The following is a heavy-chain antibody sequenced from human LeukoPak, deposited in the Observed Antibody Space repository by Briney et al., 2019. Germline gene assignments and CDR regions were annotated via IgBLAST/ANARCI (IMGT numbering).Heavy chain of an antibody. CDR1: GYTFTEYA. V-gene: IGHV7-4-1*02. Sequence: GASVKVSCKASGYTFTEYAMNWVRQAPGQGLEWMGSINTNTGNPTYAHGFTGRFVFSLDTSVSTAYLQISSLKAEDTAVYFCATGAARFGVLYYYGIDVWGQGTTVTVSS. J-gene: IGHJ6*02. CDR3: ATGAARFGVLYYYGIDV. CDR2: INTNTGNP. D-gene: IGHD3-10*01.